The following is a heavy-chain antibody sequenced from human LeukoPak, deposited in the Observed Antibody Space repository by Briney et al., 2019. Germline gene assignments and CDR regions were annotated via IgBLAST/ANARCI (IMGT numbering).Heavy chain of an antibody. J-gene: IGHJ4*02. D-gene: IGHD3-22*01. Sequence: GESLKISCKGLGYSFSSYWNAWVRQRPGKGLEWMGIIYPGDSDTRSSPSFQGQVTISVDKSVSTAYLQWSSLKASDTAMYYCARRLTYDSRAYYCLDYWGQGTLVTVSS. CDR3: ARRLTYDSRAYYCLDY. CDR1: GYSFSSYW. CDR2: IYPGDSDT. V-gene: IGHV5-51*01.